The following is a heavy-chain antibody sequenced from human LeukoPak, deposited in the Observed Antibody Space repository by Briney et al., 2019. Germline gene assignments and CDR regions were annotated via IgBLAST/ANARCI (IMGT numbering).Heavy chain of an antibody. CDR2: ISAYNGNT. CDR3: ARAPYYYGSGSYFYY. J-gene: IGHJ4*02. CDR1: GYTFTSYG. Sequence: ASVKVSCKASGYTFTSYGISWVRQAPGQGLEWMGWISAYNGNTNYAQKLQGRVTMTTDTSTSTAYMELRSLRSDDTAVYYCARAPYYYGSGSYFYYRGQGTLVTVSS. V-gene: IGHV1-18*01. D-gene: IGHD3-10*01.